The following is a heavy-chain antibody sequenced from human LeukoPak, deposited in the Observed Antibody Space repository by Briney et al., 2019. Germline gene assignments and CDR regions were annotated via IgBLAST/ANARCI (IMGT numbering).Heavy chain of an antibody. CDR1: GDSISSSSYY. CDR3: ARHHAHYFYYMAV. Sequence: SETLSLTCTVSGDSISSSSYYWGWIRQPPGKGLEWTGSIYYSGTTYYTPSLKSRVSISVDTSKNQFSLRLNSPTATDTAVYYCARHHAHYFYYMAVWGKGTTVIVSS. CDR2: IYYSGTT. V-gene: IGHV4-39*01. J-gene: IGHJ6*03.